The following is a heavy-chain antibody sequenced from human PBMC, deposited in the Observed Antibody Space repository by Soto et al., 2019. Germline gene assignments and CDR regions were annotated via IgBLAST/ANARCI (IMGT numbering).Heavy chain of an antibody. V-gene: IGHV3-15*07. CDR1: GFTFNNAW. J-gene: IGHJ4*02. CDR2: IKSKTDGGTR. CDR3: TTRMESSRYFDR. D-gene: IGHD3-9*01. Sequence: EVQLVESGGGLVKPGGSLRLSCAASGFTFNNAWMNWVRQAPGKGLEWVGGIKSKTDGGTRDYAAPVKGRFTISRDDSKNTLFLQMNSLKTEDTAVYYCTTRMESSRYFDRRGQGTLVTVSS.